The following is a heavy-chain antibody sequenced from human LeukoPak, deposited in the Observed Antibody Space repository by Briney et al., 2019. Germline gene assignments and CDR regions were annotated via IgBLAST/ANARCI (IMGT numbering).Heavy chain of an antibody. CDR2: LNHIGST. V-gene: IGHV4-34*01. CDR3: ARRIRSITMIVVVITPYFDY. Sequence: SETLSLTCAVYGGSSSGYYWSWIRQPPVKGLGWIGELNHIGSTNYNPSLKSRVTISVDTSKNQFSLKLSSVTAADTAVYYCARRIRSITMIVVVITPYFDYWGQGTLVTVSS. D-gene: IGHD3-22*01. J-gene: IGHJ4*02. CDR1: GGSSSGYY.